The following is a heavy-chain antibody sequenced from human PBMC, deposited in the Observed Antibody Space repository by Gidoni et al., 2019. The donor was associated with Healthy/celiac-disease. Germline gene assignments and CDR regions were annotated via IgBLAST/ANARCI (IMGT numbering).Heavy chain of an antibody. J-gene: IGHJ4*02. V-gene: IGHV3-30*03. Sequence: QVQLVESGGGVVQPGRSLRLSCAASGFTFSSYGMHWVRQAPGKGLEWVAVISYDGSNKYYADSVKGRFTISRDNSKNTLYLQMNSLRAEDTVVYYCKAFDYWGQGTLVTVSS. CDR3: KAFDY. CDR1: GFTFSSYG. CDR2: ISYDGSNK.